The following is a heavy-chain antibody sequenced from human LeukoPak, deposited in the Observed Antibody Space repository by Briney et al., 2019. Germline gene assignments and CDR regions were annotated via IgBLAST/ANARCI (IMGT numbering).Heavy chain of an antibody. D-gene: IGHD2-2*01. CDR1: GYTFTSYG. J-gene: IGHJ3*02. V-gene: IGHV1-18*01. Sequence: ASVKVSCKASGYTFTSYGITWVRQAPGQGLEWMGWISAYNGNTNYAQKLQGRVTMTTDTSTSTAYMELRSLRSDDTVVYYCARVGVVVPAAKGDAFDIWGQGTMVTVPS. CDR3: ARVGVVVPAAKGDAFDI. CDR2: ISAYNGNT.